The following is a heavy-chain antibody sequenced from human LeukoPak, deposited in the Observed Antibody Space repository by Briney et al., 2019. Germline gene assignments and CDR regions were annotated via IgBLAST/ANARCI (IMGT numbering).Heavy chain of an antibody. CDR1: GFTFSNAW. D-gene: IGHD5-12*01. J-gene: IGHJ4*02. CDR2: IKSKTDGGTT. Sequence: GGSLRLSCAASGFTFSNAWMSWVRQAPGKGLEWVGRIKSKTDGGTTDYAAPVKDRFTFSRDDSKNTLYLQMNNLQTKDTAVYYCTTSLSGYDFLFDYWGQGTLVTVSS. V-gene: IGHV3-15*01. CDR3: TTSLSGYDFLFDY.